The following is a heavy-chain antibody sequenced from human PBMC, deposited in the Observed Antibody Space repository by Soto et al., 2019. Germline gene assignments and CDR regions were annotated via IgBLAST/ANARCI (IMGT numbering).Heavy chain of an antibody. CDR3: ARDRARTLVDTAVVFDY. CDR2: IIPIFGTA. J-gene: IGHJ4*02. Sequence: SVKVSCKASGGTFSSYAISWVRQAPGQGLEWMGGIIPIFGTANYAQKFQGRVTITADKSTSTAYMELSSLRSEDTAVYYCARDRARTLVDTAVVFDYWGQGTLVTVSS. D-gene: IGHD5-18*01. V-gene: IGHV1-69*06. CDR1: GGTFSSYA.